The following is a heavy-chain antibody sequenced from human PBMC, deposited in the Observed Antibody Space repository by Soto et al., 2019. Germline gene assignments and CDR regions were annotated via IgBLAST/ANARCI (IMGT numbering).Heavy chain of an antibody. Sequence: PGGSLRLSCAASGFTLSAYAMSWVRQAPEKGLEWVSAIISNGNTYYADSVKGRFTISRDNSKNTLYLQMHSLRAEDTALYYCARDIRLASRGNWFDPWGQGTLVTVSS. J-gene: IGHJ5*02. D-gene: IGHD2-21*01. V-gene: IGHV3-23*01. CDR1: GFTLSAYA. CDR2: IISNGNT. CDR3: ARDIRLASRGNWFDP.